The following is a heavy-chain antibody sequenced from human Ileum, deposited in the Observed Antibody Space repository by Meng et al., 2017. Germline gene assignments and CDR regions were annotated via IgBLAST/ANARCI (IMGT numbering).Heavy chain of an antibody. CDR2: FYFSGST. CDR3: ARYYYDSSGVTWFDP. V-gene: IGHV4-31*03. Sequence: QVHPKESGPGRVKPSQTLALTGTVSGDSISRGDHYWTWSRQHPGKGLEWIGYFYFSGSTYYNPSLKSRVSISVDTSKNQFSLRMSSVTAADTAVYYCARYYYDSSGVTWFDPWGQGTLVTVSS. CDR1: GDSISRGDHY. J-gene: IGHJ5*02. D-gene: IGHD3-22*01.